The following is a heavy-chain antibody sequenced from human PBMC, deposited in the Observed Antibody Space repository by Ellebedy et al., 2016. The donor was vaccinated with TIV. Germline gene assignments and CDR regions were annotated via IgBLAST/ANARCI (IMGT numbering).Heavy chain of an antibody. V-gene: IGHV1-69*04. J-gene: IGHJ6*02. CDR3: ASNLFGVDA. CDR2: IIPMRGIV. CDR1: GGTFSSYA. Sequence: AASVKVSCKASGGTFSSYAIIWVRQAPGQGLEWMGRIIPMRGIVNYAQKFQGRVTITADKSTSTAYIDLSSLRSEDTAVFYCASNLFGVDAWGQGTTVTVS.